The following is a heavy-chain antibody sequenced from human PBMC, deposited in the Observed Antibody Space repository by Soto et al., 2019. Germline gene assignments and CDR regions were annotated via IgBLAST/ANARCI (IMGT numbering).Heavy chain of an antibody. D-gene: IGHD2-21*02. CDR1: GFSFDDFV. V-gene: IGHV3-9*01. J-gene: IGHJ4*02. Sequence: EVQLVESGGGLVQPGRSLRLSCVASGFSFDDFVMNWVRQRPGKGLEWVSSVSWNSGAKLYADSVKGRFGISRDSAKKSVYLQMNSLRPDDTAFYYCAKGVATAVPALDYWGQGTLVTVSS. CDR2: VSWNSGAK. CDR3: AKGVATAVPALDY.